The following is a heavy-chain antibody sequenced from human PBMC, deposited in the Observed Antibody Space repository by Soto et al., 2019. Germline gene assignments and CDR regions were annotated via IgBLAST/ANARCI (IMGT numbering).Heavy chain of an antibody. CDR2: IYSGGTT. CDR3: ARETSY. Sequence: GGSLRLSCAASGFTVSSNYMSWVRQAPGKGQEWVSVIYSGGTTYYADSVKGRFTISRDSSKNTLYPQMNSLRAEDTAVYYCARETSYWGTGTLVSGSS. J-gene: IGHJ6*03. V-gene: IGHV3-66*01. CDR1: GFTVSSNY. D-gene: IGHD2-21*01.